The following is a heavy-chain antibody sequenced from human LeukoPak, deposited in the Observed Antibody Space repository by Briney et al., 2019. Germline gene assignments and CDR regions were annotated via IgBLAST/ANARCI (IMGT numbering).Heavy chain of an antibody. D-gene: IGHD7-27*01. J-gene: IGHJ4*02. Sequence: SETLSLTCTVSGGSISSYYWSWIRQPPGKGLEWIGYIYYSGSTNYNPSLKSRVTISVDKSKNQFSLKLSSVTAADTAVYYCARSINWGWFDYWGQGTLVTVSS. CDR2: IYYSGST. CDR3: ARSINWGWFDY. V-gene: IGHV4-59*12. CDR1: GGSISSYY.